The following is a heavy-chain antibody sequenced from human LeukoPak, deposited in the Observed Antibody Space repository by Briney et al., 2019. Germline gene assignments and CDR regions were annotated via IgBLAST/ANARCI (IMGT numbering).Heavy chain of an antibody. CDR1: GVSISSSSYY. J-gene: IGHJ4*02. CDR2: IYYSGST. V-gene: IGHV4-39*01. D-gene: IGHD4-17*01. Sequence: SETLSLTCTVSGVSISSSSYYWGWIRQPPGKGLEWIGSIYYSGSTYYNPSLKSRVTISVDTSKNQFSLKLSSVTAADTAVYYCASNAVTTAYWGQGTLVAVSS. CDR3: ASNAVTTAY.